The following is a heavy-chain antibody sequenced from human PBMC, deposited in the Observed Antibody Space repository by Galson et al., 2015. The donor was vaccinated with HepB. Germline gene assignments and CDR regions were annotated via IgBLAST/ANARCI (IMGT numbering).Heavy chain of an antibody. CDR1: GGSISSGGYS. CDR2: IYHSGST. V-gene: IGHV4-30-2*01. CDR3: ARDLSSCSGGSCYSVHWFDP. D-gene: IGHD2-15*01. J-gene: IGHJ5*02. Sequence: SLTCAVSGGSISSGGYSWSWIRQPPGKGLEWIGYIYHSGSTYYNPSLKSRVTLSVDRSKNQFSLKMRSVTAADTAVYYCARDLSSCSGGSCYSVHWFDPWGQGTQVTVSS.